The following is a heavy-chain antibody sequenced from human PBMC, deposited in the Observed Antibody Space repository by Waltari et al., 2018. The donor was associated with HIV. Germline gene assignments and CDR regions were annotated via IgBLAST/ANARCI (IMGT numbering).Heavy chain of an antibody. J-gene: IGHJ4*02. Sequence: QVQLVESGGGVVQPGRSLRLACAASRFTFSSYAMHWVGQAPGKGLVWVAVISYYGDNKYYADSVKGRFTISRDNSKNTLYLQMNSLRAEDTAVYYCAKGASGWSPGYWGQGTLVTVSS. CDR2: ISYYGDNK. CDR1: RFTFSSYA. V-gene: IGHV3-30*18. D-gene: IGHD6-19*01. CDR3: AKGASGWSPGY.